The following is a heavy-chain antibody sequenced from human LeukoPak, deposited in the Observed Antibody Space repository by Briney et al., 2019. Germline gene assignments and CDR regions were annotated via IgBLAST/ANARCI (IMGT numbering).Heavy chain of an antibody. CDR1: GYSISSGYY. J-gene: IGHJ2*01. Sequence: SETLSLTCAVSGYSISSGYYSGWIRQPPGKGLEWIASIYYSGATYYNPSLKSRVTKSVDASKNQFSLKLSSVTAADTAVYYCARHPEYCSGGSCYSDPSWYFDLWGRGTLVTVSS. D-gene: IGHD2-15*01. V-gene: IGHV4-38-2*01. CDR2: IYYSGAT. CDR3: ARHPEYCSGGSCYSDPSWYFDL.